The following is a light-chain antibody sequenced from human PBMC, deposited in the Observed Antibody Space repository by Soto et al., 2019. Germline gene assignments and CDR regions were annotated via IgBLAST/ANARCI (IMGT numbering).Light chain of an antibody. V-gene: IGKV1-5*01. Sequence: IQLTQSPSSLSASVGDRVTITCRASQRISTWVAWYQRKPGTAPRLLIYDGSSLESGVPSRFSGSGSGTEFNLTISTLQHDDFAPYDCQQYNTLWTFGQGTKV. CDR2: DGS. CDR1: QRISTW. CDR3: QQYNTLWT. J-gene: IGKJ1*01.